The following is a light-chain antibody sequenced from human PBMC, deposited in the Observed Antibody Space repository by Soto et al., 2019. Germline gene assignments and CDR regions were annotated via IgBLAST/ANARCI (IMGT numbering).Light chain of an antibody. Sequence: QSALTQPSSVSGSPGQSITISCTGTSSDVGGYYYVSWYQHHPGKAPKLMIYQVSNRPSGVSNRFSGSKSGNTASLTISGLQAEDEADYSCSSYTSSNTFYVFGTGTKVTVL. CDR3: SSYTSSNTFYV. CDR1: SSDVGGYYY. CDR2: QVS. J-gene: IGLJ1*01. V-gene: IGLV2-14*01.